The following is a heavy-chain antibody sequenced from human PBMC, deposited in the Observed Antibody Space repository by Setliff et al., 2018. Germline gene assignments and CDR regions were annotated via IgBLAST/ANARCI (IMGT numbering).Heavy chain of an antibody. CDR1: DFIFNNAW. Sequence: GGSLRLSCAASDFIFNNAWMNWVRQAPGKGLEWVGRIITKTDGGTADYAATVKGRFIISRNDSKNLVFLQMNSLKTEDTAVYYCATGLGQYFDYWGQGSLVTVSS. V-gene: IGHV3-15*07. CDR2: IITKTDGGTA. J-gene: IGHJ4*02. D-gene: IGHD3-9*01. CDR3: ATGLGQYFDY.